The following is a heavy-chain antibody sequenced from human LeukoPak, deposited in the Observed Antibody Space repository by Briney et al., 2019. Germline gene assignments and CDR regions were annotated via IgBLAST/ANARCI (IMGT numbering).Heavy chain of an antibody. CDR1: GFTFSSYA. J-gene: IGHJ4*02. V-gene: IGHV3-21*05. Sequence: GGSLRLSCAASGFTFSSYAITWVRQAPGKGLEWVSYISNSGSYTNYADSVKGRFTISRDNAKNSLYLQMNSLRAEDTAVYYCARSRGAGPGAYFDYWGQGTLITVSS. CDR2: ISNSGSYT. D-gene: IGHD6-19*01. CDR3: ARSRGAGPGAYFDY.